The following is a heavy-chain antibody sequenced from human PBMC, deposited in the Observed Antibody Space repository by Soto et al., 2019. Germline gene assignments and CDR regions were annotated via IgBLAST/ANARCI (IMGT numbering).Heavy chain of an antibody. D-gene: IGHD1-1*01. CDR2: ISGSGGST. Sequence: GGSLRLSCAASGFTFSSYAMSWVRQAPGKGLEWVSAISGSGGSTYYADSVKGLFTISRDNAKNTLYLQMNSLRAEDTAVYYCAKDLDMTPDAFDIWGQGTMVTVSS. CDR3: AKDLDMTPDAFDI. CDR1: GFTFSSYA. V-gene: IGHV3-23*01. J-gene: IGHJ3*02.